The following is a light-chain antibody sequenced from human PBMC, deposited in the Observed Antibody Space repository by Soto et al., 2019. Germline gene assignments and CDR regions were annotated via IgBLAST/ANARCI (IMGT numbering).Light chain of an antibody. J-gene: IGKJ5*01. Sequence: EIVLTQSPGTLSLSPGERATLSCRASQSVSSSYLAWYQQKPGQAPRLLIYGASSRATGIPDRFSGNGSGTDFTLTISRLEPEDFAVYYCQQYGSSPLTFGQGTRLE. V-gene: IGKV3-20*01. CDR2: GAS. CDR1: QSVSSSY. CDR3: QQYGSSPLT.